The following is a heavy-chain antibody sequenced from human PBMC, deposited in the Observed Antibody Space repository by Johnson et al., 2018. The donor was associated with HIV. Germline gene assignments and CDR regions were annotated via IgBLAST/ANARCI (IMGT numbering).Heavy chain of an antibody. J-gene: IGHJ3*02. CDR2: ISYDGSKK. D-gene: IGHD3-10*01. CDR1: GFTFSSYA. CDR3: ARTLWFRELLGAFDI. V-gene: IGHV3-30-3*01. Sequence: QVQLVESGGGLVKPGGSLRVSCAASGFTFSSYAVQWVRQAPDKGLEWVAVISYDGSKKYYADSVKGRFTISRDNSKNTLYLQMNSLRAEDTAVYYCARTLWFRELLGAFDIWGQGTMVTVSS.